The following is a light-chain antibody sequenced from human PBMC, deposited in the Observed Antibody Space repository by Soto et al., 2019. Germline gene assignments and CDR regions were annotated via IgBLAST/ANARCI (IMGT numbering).Light chain of an antibody. Sequence: EIVLTQSPGTLSLSPGERATLSCRASQSVSSTYLAWYQQKPGQAPRLIIYGAYSRATDIPDRFSGSGSGTDFTLTISRLEPEDFALYYCQQYGSPPLYTFGQGTKLEIK. V-gene: IGKV3-20*01. CDR1: QSVSSTY. J-gene: IGKJ2*01. CDR3: QQYGSPPLYT. CDR2: GAY.